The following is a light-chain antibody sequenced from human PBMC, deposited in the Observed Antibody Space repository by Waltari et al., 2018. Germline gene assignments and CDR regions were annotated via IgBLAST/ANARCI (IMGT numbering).Light chain of an antibody. V-gene: IGLV2-23*01. CDR2: EAT. Sequence: QSALTQPASVSGSPGQSITISCTGTSSDIGRYNLVPWYQQHPDKAPKHLIYEATKRPSGVSDRFSGSRSGNTASLTISGLQAEDEADYYCCSYAGPSTYVFGTATRVTVL. CDR3: CSYAGPSTYV. J-gene: IGLJ1*01. CDR1: SSDIGRYNL.